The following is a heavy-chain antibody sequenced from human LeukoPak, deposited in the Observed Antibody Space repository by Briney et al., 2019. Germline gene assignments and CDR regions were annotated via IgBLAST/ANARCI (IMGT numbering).Heavy chain of an antibody. V-gene: IGHV3-30*18. J-gene: IGHJ4*02. CDR1: GFTFSSYG. CDR2: ISYDGSNK. Sequence: PGRSLRLSCAASGFTFSSYGMHWVRQAPGKGLEWVAVISYDGSNKYYADSVKGRFTISRDNSKNTLYLQMNSLRAEDTAVYYCAKDTGSGYFDYWGQGTLVTVSS. D-gene: IGHD3-10*01. CDR3: AKDTGSGYFDY.